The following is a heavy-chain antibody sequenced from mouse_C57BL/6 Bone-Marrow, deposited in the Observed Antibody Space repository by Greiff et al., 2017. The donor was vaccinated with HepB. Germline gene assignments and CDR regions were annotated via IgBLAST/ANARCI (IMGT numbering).Heavy chain of an antibody. CDR3: ARGWLQFAY. Sequence: QVQLKESGAELARPGASVKLSCKASGYTFTSYGISWVKQRTGQGLEWIGEIYPRSGNTYYNEKFKGKATLTADKSSSTAYMKLRSLTSEDSAVYYCARGWLQFAYWGRGTVITVTA. V-gene: IGHV1-81*01. D-gene: IGHD2-3*01. CDR2: IYPRSGNT. J-gene: IGHJ3*01. CDR1: GYTFTSYG.